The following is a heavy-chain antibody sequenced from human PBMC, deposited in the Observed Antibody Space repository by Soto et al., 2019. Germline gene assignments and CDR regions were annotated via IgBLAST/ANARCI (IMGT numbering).Heavy chain of an antibody. CDR2: ISGSGGST. D-gene: IGHD4-17*01. Sequence: GGSLRLSCAASGFTFSSYAMSWVRQAPGKGLEWVSAISGSGGSTYYADSVKGRFTISRDNSKNTLYLQMNSLRAEDTAVYYCAKDRGYQRLTTVTTIYYWGQGTLVIVSS. V-gene: IGHV3-23*01. J-gene: IGHJ4*02. CDR1: GFTFSSYA. CDR3: AKDRGYQRLTTVTTIYY.